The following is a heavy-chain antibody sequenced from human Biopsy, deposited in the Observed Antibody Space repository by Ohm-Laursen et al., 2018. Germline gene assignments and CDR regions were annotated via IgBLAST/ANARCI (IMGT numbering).Heavy chain of an antibody. CDR1: GVTFDTYA. CDR2: RIPYFNTI. CDR3: VGGQRGPPIGVTVPGDAFDL. Sequence: GSSVKVSCKASGVTFDTYAFGWVRQAPGQGLEWMGGRIPYFNTIYYARNFQDRAVITADRSARTTDMQLSGLRPDDKAVYYCVGGQRGPPIGVTVPGDAFDLWGPGTMVTVSP. V-gene: IGHV1-69*01. J-gene: IGHJ3*01. D-gene: IGHD2/OR15-2a*01.